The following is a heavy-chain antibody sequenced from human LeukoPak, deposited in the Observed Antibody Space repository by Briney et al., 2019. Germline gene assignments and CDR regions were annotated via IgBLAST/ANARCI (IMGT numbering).Heavy chain of an antibody. Sequence: PGRSLRLSCAASGFTFSSYAMHWVRQAPGKGLEWVAVISYDGSNKYYADSVKGRFTISRDNSKNTLYLQMNSLRAEDTAVYYCARGRGRGNWNREDWAFFMENDLGIDYWGQGTLVTVSS. J-gene: IGHJ4*02. CDR3: ARGRGRGNWNREDWAFFMENDLGIDY. V-gene: IGHV3-30-3*01. CDR1: GFTFSSYA. D-gene: IGHD1-20*01. CDR2: ISYDGSNK.